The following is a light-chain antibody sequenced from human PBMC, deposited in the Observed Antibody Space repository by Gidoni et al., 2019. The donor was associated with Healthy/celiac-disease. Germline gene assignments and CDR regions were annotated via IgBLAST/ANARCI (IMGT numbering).Light chain of an antibody. V-gene: IGKV3-20*01. CDR2: GAS. CDR1: QSVSSSY. Sequence: EIVLTQSPGTLSLSPGERATLSCRASQSVSSSYLAWYQQKPVQAPRLLIYGASSRATGIPDRFSGSGSGTDFTLTISRLEPEDFAVYYCQQYGSSPPYTFGQXTKLEIK. CDR3: QQYGSSPPYT. J-gene: IGKJ2*01.